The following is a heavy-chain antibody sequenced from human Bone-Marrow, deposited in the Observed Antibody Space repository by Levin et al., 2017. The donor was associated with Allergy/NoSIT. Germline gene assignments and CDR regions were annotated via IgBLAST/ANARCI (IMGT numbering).Heavy chain of an antibody. J-gene: IGHJ4*02. CDR1: GFTFSDYA. Sequence: PSETLSLTCAASGFTFSDYAMDWVRQAPGKGLEWVSVISGGGDSTYYADSVKGRFTVSRDNSKNTLYLQMNSLRAEDTAVYYGAKEGCTRPICYTNYWGQGTLVTVSS. CDR3: AKEGCTRPICYTNY. V-gene: IGHV3-23*01. CDR2: ISGGGDST. D-gene: IGHD2-2*02.